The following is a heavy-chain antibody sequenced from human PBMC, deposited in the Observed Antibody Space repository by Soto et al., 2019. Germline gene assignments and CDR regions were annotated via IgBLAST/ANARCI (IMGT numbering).Heavy chain of an antibody. J-gene: IGHJ5*02. V-gene: IGHV3-23*01. Sequence: EVQLLESGGGLVQPGGSLRLSCAASGLSLSSSAMSWVRQAPGKGLEWVSAISATGTSTYYADSVKGRFIISSYEIKNTLYLQMSSLRAEDTALYCCSKRGDSTSWYWLDPWGQGTRVPFSS. D-gene: IGHD6-13*01. CDR3: SKRGDSTSWYWLDP. CDR2: ISATGTST. CDR1: GLSLSSSA.